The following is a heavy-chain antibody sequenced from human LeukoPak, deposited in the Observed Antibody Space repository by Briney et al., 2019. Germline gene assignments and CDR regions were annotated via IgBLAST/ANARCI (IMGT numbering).Heavy chain of an antibody. J-gene: IGHJ6*02. V-gene: IGHV4-34*01. CDR2: INHSGST. Sequence: SETLSLTCAVYGGSFSGYYWSWIRQPPGKGLEWIGEINHSGSTNYNPSLKSRVTISVDTSKSQFSLKLSSVTAADTAVYYCARGTRGYSYGHAAPYYYYYGMDVWGQGTTVTVSS. CDR3: ARGTRGYSYGHAAPYYYYYGMDV. D-gene: IGHD5-18*01. CDR1: GGSFSGYY.